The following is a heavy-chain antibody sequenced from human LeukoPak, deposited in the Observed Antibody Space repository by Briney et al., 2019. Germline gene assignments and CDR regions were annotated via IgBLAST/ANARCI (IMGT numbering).Heavy chain of an antibody. CDR3: ARRYCSGGSCYSAFDY. V-gene: IGHV5-51*01. J-gene: IGHJ4*02. CDR1: GYSFTSHW. Sequence: GESLKISCKGSGYSFTSHWIGWVRQMPGKGLEWMGIIYPGDSDTRYSPSFQGQVTISADKSISTAYLQWSSLKASDTAMYYCARRYCSGGSCYSAFDYWGQGTLVTVSS. D-gene: IGHD2-15*01. CDR2: IYPGDSDT.